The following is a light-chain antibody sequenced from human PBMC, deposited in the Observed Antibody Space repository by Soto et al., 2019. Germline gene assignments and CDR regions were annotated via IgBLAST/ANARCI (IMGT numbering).Light chain of an antibody. V-gene: IGLV1-47*01. CDR1: ASTIGRNY. CDR2: RNS. CDR3: AAWDDNLSGFYV. J-gene: IGLJ1*01. Sequence: QSVLNKSPSASGTPGQRVTISCSGSASTIGRNYVYWYQQLPGTAPKLLIYRNSQRPSGVPDRFSGSKSGTSASLAISGLRSEDEADYYCAAWDDNLSGFYVFGDGTKVTVL.